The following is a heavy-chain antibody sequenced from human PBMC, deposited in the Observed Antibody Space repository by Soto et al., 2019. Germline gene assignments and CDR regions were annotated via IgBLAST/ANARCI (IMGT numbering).Heavy chain of an antibody. CDR3: AREAAAGTLDY. J-gene: IGHJ4*02. V-gene: IGHV1-18*01. CDR1: GYTFTSYG. Sequence: QVQLVQSGAEVKKPGASVKVSCKASGYTFTSYGISWVRQAPGQGLEWMGWISAYNGNTNDAQKLQGRVTVTTDTSTSTAYMELRSRRSDDTAVYYFAREAAAGTLDYWGQGPLVTVSS. CDR2: ISAYNGNT. D-gene: IGHD6-13*01.